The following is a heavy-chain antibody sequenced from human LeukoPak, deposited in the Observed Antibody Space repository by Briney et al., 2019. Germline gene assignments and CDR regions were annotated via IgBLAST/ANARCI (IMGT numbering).Heavy chain of an antibody. Sequence: ASVKVSCKASGYTFTGYYMHWVRQAPGQGLEWMGWIKPNSGGTNYAQKFQGRVTMTRDTSISTAYMELSRLRSDDTAVYYCARDTVASPYYYGMDVWGQGTTVTVSS. CDR1: GYTFTGYY. D-gene: IGHD4-23*01. V-gene: IGHV1-2*02. CDR2: IKPNSGGT. J-gene: IGHJ6*02. CDR3: ARDTVASPYYYGMDV.